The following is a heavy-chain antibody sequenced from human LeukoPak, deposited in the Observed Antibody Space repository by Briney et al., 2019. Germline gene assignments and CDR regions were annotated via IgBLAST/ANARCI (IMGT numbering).Heavy chain of an antibody. V-gene: IGHV4-39*07. CDR3: ARASRTSDV. CDR2: IYYKGNT. D-gene: IGHD3-16*01. J-gene: IGHJ6*03. CDR1: GGSMTSSSYF. Sequence: SETLSLTCTVSGGSMTSSSYFWGWIRQTPGKGLEWIGSIYYKGNTYYNPSLKSRVTISLDTSKNQFSLKLSSVTAADTAVYYCARASRTSDVWGKGTTVTVSS.